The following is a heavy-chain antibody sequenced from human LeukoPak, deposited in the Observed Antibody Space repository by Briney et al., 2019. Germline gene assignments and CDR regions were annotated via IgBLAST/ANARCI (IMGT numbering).Heavy chain of an antibody. CDR2: IYYSGST. V-gene: IGHV4-59*12. D-gene: IGHD3-9*01. CDR1: GGSISSYY. Sequence: SETLSLTCTVSGGSISSYYWSWIRQPPGKGLEWIGYIYYSGSTNYNPSLKSRVTMSVDTSKNQFSLKLSSVTAADTAVYYCARESGYDILTGSYSYYYMDVWGKGTTVTISS. J-gene: IGHJ6*03. CDR3: ARESGYDILTGSYSYYYMDV.